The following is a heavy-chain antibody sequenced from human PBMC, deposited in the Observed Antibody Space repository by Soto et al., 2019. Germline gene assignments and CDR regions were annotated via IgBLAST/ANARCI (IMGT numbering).Heavy chain of an antibody. D-gene: IGHD2-21*02. CDR3: ARGDGVVVTAIHSDY. J-gene: IGHJ4*02. Sequence: ASVKVSCKASGYTFTSYGISWVRQAPGQGLEWMGWISAYNGNTNYAQKLQGRVTMTTDTSTSTAYMELRSLRSDDTAVYYCARGDGVVVTAIHSDYWGQGTLVTVSS. CDR1: GYTFTSYG. CDR2: ISAYNGNT. V-gene: IGHV1-18*04.